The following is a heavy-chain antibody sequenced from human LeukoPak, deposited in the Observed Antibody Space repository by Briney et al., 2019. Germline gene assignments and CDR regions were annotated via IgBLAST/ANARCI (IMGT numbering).Heavy chain of an antibody. D-gene: IGHD6-13*01. J-gene: IGHJ4*02. V-gene: IGHV3-7*05. CDR2: IKQDGSEK. CDR1: GFTFSSYS. Sequence: GGSLRLSCAASGFTFSSYSMNWVRQAPGKGLEWVAKIKQDGSEKYYVDSVKGRFTISRDNAKNSLYLQMNSLGAEDTAVYYCARRGTSSSWAHFDYWGQGTLVTVSS. CDR3: ARRGTSSSWAHFDY.